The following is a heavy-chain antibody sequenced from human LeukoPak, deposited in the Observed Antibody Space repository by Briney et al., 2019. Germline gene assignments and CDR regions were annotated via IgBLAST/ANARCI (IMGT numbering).Heavy chain of an antibody. CDR3: ARDNRHLWFGDEGYFDY. D-gene: IGHD3-10*01. CDR2: ISAYNGNT. CDR1: GYAFTRYG. V-gene: IGHV1-18*01. J-gene: IGHJ4*02. Sequence: ASVKVSCKASGYAFTRYGISWVRQAPGQGLEWMGWISAYNGNTNYAQKLQGRVTMTTDTSTSTAYMELRSLRSDDTAVYYCARDNRHLWFGDEGYFDYWGQGTLVTVSS.